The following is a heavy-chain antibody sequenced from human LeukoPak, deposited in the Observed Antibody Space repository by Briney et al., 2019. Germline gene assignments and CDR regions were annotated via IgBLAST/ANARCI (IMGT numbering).Heavy chain of an antibody. CDR3: ARVGYNWNYGYWYFDL. CDR2: ISSSGSTI. J-gene: IGHJ2*01. Sequence: GGSLRLSCAASGFTFSSYEMNWVRQAPGKGLEWVSYISSSGSTIYYADSVKGRFTISRDNAKNSLYLQMNSLRAEDTAVYYCARVGYNWNYGYWYFDLCGRGTLVTVSS. V-gene: IGHV3-48*03. CDR1: GFTFSSYE. D-gene: IGHD1-7*01.